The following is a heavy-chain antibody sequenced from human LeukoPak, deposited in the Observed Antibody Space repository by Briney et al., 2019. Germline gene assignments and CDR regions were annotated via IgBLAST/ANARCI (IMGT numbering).Heavy chain of an antibody. Sequence: PGGSLRLSCAAFGFTFSDYYMSWIRQAPGKGLEWVSYISSSGSTIYYADSVNGRFTISRDNAKNSLYLQMNSLRAEDTAVYYCAKDLRTTYYYYSSGQGNDIWGQGTMVTVSS. V-gene: IGHV3-11*04. D-gene: IGHD3-22*01. CDR3: AKDLRTTYYYYSSGQGNDI. CDR2: ISSSGSTI. CDR1: GFTFSDYY. J-gene: IGHJ3*02.